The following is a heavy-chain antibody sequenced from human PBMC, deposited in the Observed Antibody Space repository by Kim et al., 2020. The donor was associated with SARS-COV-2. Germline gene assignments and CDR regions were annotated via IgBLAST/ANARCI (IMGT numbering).Heavy chain of an antibody. CDR2: IYYSGST. D-gene: IGHD3-10*01. J-gene: IGHJ5*02. Sequence: SETLSLTCTISGGSISSSSYYWGWIRQPPGKGLEWIGSIYYSGSTYYNPSLKSRVTISVDTSKNQFSLKLSSVTAADTAVYYCARQRRAGVLDPWGQGTLVTVSS. CDR3: ARQRRAGVLDP. CDR1: GGSISSSSYY. V-gene: IGHV4-39*01.